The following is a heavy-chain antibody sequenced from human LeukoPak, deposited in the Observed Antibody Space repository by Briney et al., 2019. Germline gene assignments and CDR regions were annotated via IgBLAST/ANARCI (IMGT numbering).Heavy chain of an antibody. Sequence: ASVKVSCKASGYTFTGYYMHWVRQAPGQGLEWMGWINPNSGGTNYAQKFQGRVTMTRDTSISTAYMELSRLRSDDTAVYYCARWGNISGQINDYWGQGTLVTVSS. CDR3: ARWGNISGQINDY. CDR2: INPNSGGT. CDR1: GYTFTGYY. J-gene: IGHJ4*02. V-gene: IGHV1-2*02. D-gene: IGHD1-14*01.